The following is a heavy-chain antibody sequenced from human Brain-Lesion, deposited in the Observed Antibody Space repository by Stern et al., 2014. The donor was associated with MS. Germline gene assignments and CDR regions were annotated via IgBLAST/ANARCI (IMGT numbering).Heavy chain of an antibody. CDR3: ARRKVNTMTLDY. Sequence: VQLLESGAEVKKPGASVTVSCTPSGYTVSGHYIDWVRQAPGQGPEWMGLINPNTGATIYAQNFRGRVTLTSDTSTTTVYLDLNRLRSDDTAVYYCARRKVNTMTLDYWGQGTLVTVSS. J-gene: IGHJ4*02. D-gene: IGHD5-18*01. CDR1: GYTVSGHY. V-gene: IGHV1-2*06. CDR2: INPNTGAT.